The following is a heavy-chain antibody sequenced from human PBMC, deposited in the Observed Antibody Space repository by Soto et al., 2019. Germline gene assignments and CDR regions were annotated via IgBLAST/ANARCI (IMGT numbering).Heavy chain of an antibody. CDR2: IYYSGST. CDR1: GGSISSSSYY. D-gene: IGHD6-13*01. Sequence: QLQLQESGPGLVKPSETLSLTCTVSGGSISSSSYYWGWIRQPPGKGLEWIGSIYYSGSTYYNPSLKSRVTISVDTSKNQFSLKLSSVTAADTAVYYCASFIPSKAASHSRGFDYWGQGTLVTVSS. CDR3: ASFIPSKAASHSRGFDY. V-gene: IGHV4-39*01. J-gene: IGHJ4*02.